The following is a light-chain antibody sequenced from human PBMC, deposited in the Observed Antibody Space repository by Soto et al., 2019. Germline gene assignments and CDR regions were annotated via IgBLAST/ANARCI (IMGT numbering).Light chain of an antibody. V-gene: IGKV1-5*01. Sequence: DIQMTQSASTLSASVGDRFTITCRASQSISSWLAWYQQKPGKAPKLMIYDASSLESGVPSRFSGSGSGTEFTLTISSLQTDDFATYYCQQYDSYSWTFGQGTMVDIK. J-gene: IGKJ1*01. CDR3: QQYDSYSWT. CDR1: QSISSW. CDR2: DAS.